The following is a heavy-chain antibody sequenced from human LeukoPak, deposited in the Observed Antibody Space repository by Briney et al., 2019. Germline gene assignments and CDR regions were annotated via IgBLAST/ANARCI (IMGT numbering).Heavy chain of an antibody. CDR1: GGSISSGGYY. CDR3: ARDVVPAATRTNWFDP. Sequence: SQTLSLTCTVSGGSISSGGYYWSWIRQPPGKGLEWIGYIYHSGSTYYNPSLKSRVTISVDRSKNQFSLKLSSVTAADTAVYYCARDVVPAATRTNWFDPWGQGTLVTVSS. V-gene: IGHV4-30-2*01. CDR2: IYHSGST. D-gene: IGHD2-2*01. J-gene: IGHJ5*02.